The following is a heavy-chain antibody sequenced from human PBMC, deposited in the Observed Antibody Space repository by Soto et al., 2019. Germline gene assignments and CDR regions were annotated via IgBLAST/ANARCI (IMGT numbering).Heavy chain of an antibody. J-gene: IGHJ4*02. V-gene: IGHV3-30*04. CDR1: GFSFSTYA. Sequence: GGSLRLSSAASGFSFSTYAMHWVRQAPGKGLQWVTVISDDGTYKYYIDSVKGRFTIFRDNSKNIVYLQMNSLRSDDTAVYYCARNYFDSSGYYAPDYWGQGTLVTVSS. CDR2: ISDDGTYK. CDR3: ARNYFDSSGYYAPDY. D-gene: IGHD3-22*01.